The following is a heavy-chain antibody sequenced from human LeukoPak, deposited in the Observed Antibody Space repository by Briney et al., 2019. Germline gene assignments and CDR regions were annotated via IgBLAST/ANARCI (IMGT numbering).Heavy chain of an antibody. V-gene: IGHV3-48*03. D-gene: IGHD5-24*01. CDR3: ARDYNWLPDY. Sequence: PGGSLRLSCAASGFIFSRYEMNWVRHAPGGGREWLSYINSRGNTKYYADSVKSRFTTSRDNAKNALYLQMNSLRVEDTAIYFCARDYNWLPDYWGQGTLVTVSS. CDR1: GFIFSRYE. J-gene: IGHJ4*02. CDR2: INSRGNTK.